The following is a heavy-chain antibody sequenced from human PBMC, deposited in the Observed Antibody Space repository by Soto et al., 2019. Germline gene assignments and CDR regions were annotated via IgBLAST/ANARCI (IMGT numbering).Heavy chain of an antibody. CDR2: FYFSGST. CDR3: ARDPGGDPLDY. Sequence: PSETLSLTCTVSGGSISSGEYYWSWIRQPPGKGLECIGYFYFSGSTYYNPSLKSRVTISVDTSKNQFSLRLSSVTAADTAVYYCARDPGGDPLDYWGQGILVTVS. V-gene: IGHV4-30-4*01. J-gene: IGHJ4*02. CDR1: GGSISSGEYY. D-gene: IGHD3-16*01.